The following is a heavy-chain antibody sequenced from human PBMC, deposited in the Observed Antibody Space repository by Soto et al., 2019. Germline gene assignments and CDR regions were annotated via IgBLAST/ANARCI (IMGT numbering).Heavy chain of an antibody. D-gene: IGHD3-10*01. CDR2: IYYSGST. Sequence: SKTLSLTCTVSGGSISSSSYYWGWIRQPPGKGLEWIGSIYYSGSTYYNPSLKSRVTISVDTSKNQFSLKLSSVTAADTAVYYCARQSEYYYASGRAAPLYGMDVWGQGTTVT. J-gene: IGHJ6*02. CDR1: GGSISSSSYY. V-gene: IGHV4-39*01. CDR3: ARQSEYYYASGRAAPLYGMDV.